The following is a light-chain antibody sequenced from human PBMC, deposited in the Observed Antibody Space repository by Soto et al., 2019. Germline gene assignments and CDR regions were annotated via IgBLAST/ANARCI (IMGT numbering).Light chain of an antibody. Sequence: QSALTQPASVSGSPGQSITISCTGTSSDVGGYNYVSWYQQHPGKAPKVMIFDVGNRPSGVSNRFSGSKSGNTASLTISVLHAEDAADYYCSSYTSSSTRVFGTGTKLTVL. V-gene: IGLV2-14*01. CDR3: SSYTSSSTRV. CDR2: DVG. CDR1: SSDVGGYNY. J-gene: IGLJ1*01.